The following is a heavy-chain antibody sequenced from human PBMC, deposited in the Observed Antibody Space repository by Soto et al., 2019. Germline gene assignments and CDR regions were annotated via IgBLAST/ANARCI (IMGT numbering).Heavy chain of an antibody. CDR3: ARVLHTAMVTSWGSLDY. CDR2: IYHSGSP. J-gene: IGHJ4*02. D-gene: IGHD5-18*01. Sequence: SETLSLTYAVSGGSISRSNWWSWVRQSPWKGLELFGEIYHSGSPNYNPSLKSRVTISVDKSKNQSSLKLSSVTAADTAVYYCARVLHTAMVTSWGSLDYWGQGTLVT. V-gene: IGHV4-4*02. CDR1: GGSISRSNW.